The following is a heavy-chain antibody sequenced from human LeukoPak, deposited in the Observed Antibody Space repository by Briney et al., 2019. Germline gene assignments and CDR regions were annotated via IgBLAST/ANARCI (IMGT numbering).Heavy chain of an antibody. CDR2: ISLNSGVT. CDR3: ARGYRTGDMTIFAY. Sequence: ASVKVSCKASGYTFSDFYMQWVRQAPGQGLEGMGWISLNSGVTGYAQKFQGRVTMTRDTSISTAHMELSSLRSDDTAVYYCARGYRTGDMTIFAYCGQGTPVTVSS. D-gene: IGHD6-25*01. CDR1: GYTFSDFY. V-gene: IGHV1-2*02. J-gene: IGHJ4*02.